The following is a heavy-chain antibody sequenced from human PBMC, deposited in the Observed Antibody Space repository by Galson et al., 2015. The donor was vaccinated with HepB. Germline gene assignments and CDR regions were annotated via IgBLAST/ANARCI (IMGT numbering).Heavy chain of an antibody. V-gene: IGHV1-18*01. CDR1: GYTFTSYG. CDR3: ARARDAFDI. CDR2: ISAYNGNT. J-gene: IGHJ3*02. Sequence: SVKVSCKASGYTFTSYGISWVRQAPGQGLEWLGWISAYNGNTNYAQKLHGRVTMTTDTSTSTANMELRSLRSDDTAVYYCARARDAFDIWGQGTMVTVSS.